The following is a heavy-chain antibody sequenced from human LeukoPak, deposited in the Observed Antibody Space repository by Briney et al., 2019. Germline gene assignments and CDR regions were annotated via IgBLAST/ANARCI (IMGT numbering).Heavy chain of an antibody. CDR3: ARGSHSDYLYNYHYMDV. Sequence: WGSLRLSCAASGFTFRSYAMYWVRQAPGKGLEWVAVISYDGSNKYYADSVKGRFTISRDNSKNTLYLQMNSLRAEDTAVYYCARGSHSDYLYNYHYMDVWGKGTTVTVSS. J-gene: IGHJ6*03. CDR2: ISYDGSNK. D-gene: IGHD4-11*01. CDR1: GFTFRSYA. V-gene: IGHV3-30*04.